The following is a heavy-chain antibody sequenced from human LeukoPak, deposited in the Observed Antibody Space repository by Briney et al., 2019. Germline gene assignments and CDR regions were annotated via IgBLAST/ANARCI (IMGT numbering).Heavy chain of an antibody. V-gene: IGHV4-34*01. CDR3: ARDSSSSPFDY. Sequence: PSETLSLTCAVYGGSFSGYYWSWIRQPPGKGLEWIGEINHSGGTNYNPSLKSRVTISVDTSKNQFSLKLSSVTAADTAVYYCARDSSSSPFDYWGQGTLVTVSS. D-gene: IGHD6-6*01. CDR1: GGSFSGYY. J-gene: IGHJ4*02. CDR2: INHSGGT.